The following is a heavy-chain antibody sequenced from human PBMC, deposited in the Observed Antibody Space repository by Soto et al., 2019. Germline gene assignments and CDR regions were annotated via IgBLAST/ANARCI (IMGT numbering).Heavy chain of an antibody. D-gene: IGHD5-18*01. V-gene: IGHV4-38-2*01. CDR3: ARGLGTAMGI. Sequence: TSETLSLTCAFSCYSIISGYYWGWIRQPPGKGLEWIGYIYYSGSTYYNPSLKSRVTISVDTSKNQFSLKLSSVTAADTAVYYCARGLGTAMGIWGQGTMVTVSS. CDR2: IYYSGST. CDR1: CYSIISGYY. J-gene: IGHJ3*02.